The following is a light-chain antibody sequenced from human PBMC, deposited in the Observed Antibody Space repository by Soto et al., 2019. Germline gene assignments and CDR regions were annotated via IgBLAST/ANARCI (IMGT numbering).Light chain of an antibody. CDR1: QGISSY. Sequence: AIRITQSPSSLSASTRDRVTITCRASQGISSYLAWYQQKPGKAPKLLIYAASTLQSGVPSRFSGSGSGTDFTLTISCLQSEDFATYYCQQYYSYPLTFGGGTKVDI. CDR2: AAS. CDR3: QQYYSYPLT. V-gene: IGKV1-8*01. J-gene: IGKJ4*01.